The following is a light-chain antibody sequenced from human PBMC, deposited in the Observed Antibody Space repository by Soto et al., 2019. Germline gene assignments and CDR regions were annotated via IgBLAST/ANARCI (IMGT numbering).Light chain of an antibody. CDR1: SSNIGNNY. CDR3: KSYAGSNTYV. Sequence: QSVLTQPPSVSAAPGQKVTISCSGSSSNIGNNYVSWYQQLPGTAPKLLIYEVVQRPSGVPDRFSGSKSGNTASLTVSGLQAADEADYFCKSYAGSNTYVFGSGTKLT. J-gene: IGLJ1*01. CDR2: EVV. V-gene: IGLV1-51*01.